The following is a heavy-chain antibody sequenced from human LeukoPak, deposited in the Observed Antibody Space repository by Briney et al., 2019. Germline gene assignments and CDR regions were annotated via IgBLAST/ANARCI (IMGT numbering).Heavy chain of an antibody. CDR3: AKSDSRGWPEPPPNY. Sequence: PGGSLRLSCAASGFTFSSYSMNWVRQAPGRGLEWVSSISSSSSYIYYADSVKGRFTISRDNTKNSLYLQMNSLRAEDTAVYYCAKSDSRGWPEPPPNYWGQGTLVTVSS. V-gene: IGHV3-21*01. J-gene: IGHJ4*02. D-gene: IGHD6-19*01. CDR1: GFTFSSYS. CDR2: ISSSSSYI.